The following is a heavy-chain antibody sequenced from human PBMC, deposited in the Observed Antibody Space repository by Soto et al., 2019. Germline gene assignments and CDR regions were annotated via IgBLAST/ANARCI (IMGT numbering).Heavy chain of an antibody. V-gene: IGHV2-5*02. CDR3: AHRPYISSSVWFDP. D-gene: IGHD6-6*01. CDR2: IYWDDDK. J-gene: IGHJ5*02. Sequence: QITLKESGPTLVKPTQTLTLTCTFSGFSLSTSGVGVGWIRQPPGKALEWLALIYWDDDKRYSPSLKSRLTITKDTSKNQVVLTMTIMDPVDTATYYCAHRPYISSSVWFDPWGQGTLVTVSS. CDR1: GFSLSTSGVG.